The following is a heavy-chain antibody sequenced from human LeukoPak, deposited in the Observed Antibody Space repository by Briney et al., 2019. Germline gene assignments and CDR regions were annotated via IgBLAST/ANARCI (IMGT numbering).Heavy chain of an antibody. J-gene: IGHJ4*02. Sequence: EPGGSLRLPCAASGLTVSSYMNWVRQAPGKGLEWVSYISSSGSTIYYADSVKGRFTISRDNAKNSLYLQMNSLRAEDTAVYYCARRFGYWGQGTLVTVSS. CDR2: ISSSGSTI. V-gene: IGHV3-48*04. CDR3: ARRFGY. CDR1: GLTVSSY.